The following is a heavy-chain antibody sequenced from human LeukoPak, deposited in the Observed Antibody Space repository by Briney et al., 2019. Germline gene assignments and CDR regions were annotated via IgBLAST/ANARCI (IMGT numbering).Heavy chain of an antibody. CDR1: GGTFSSYA. CDR2: IIPIFGTA. V-gene: IGHV1-69*05. D-gene: IGHD6-19*01. CDR3: AKDIELRYSSGWTGGAFDI. Sequence: KVSCKASGGTFSSYAISWVRQAPGQGLEWMGGIIPIFGTANYAQKFQGRVTITTDESTSTAYMELSSLRSEDTALYYCAKDIELRYSSGWTGGAFDIWGQGTMVTVSS. J-gene: IGHJ3*02.